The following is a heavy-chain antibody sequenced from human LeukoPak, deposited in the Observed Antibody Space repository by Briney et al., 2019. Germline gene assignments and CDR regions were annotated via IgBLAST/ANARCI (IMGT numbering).Heavy chain of an antibody. CDR3: ARGIAAAVDY. CDR1: GGSLSSYY. CDR2: IYYSGST. D-gene: IGHD6-13*01. J-gene: IGHJ4*02. V-gene: IGHV4-59*01. Sequence: PSETLSLTCTVSGGSLSSYYWSWIRQPPGKGLEWIGDIYYSGSTNYNPSLKSRVTISVDTSKNQFSLKLSSVTAADTAVYYCARGIAAAVDYWGQGTLVTVSS.